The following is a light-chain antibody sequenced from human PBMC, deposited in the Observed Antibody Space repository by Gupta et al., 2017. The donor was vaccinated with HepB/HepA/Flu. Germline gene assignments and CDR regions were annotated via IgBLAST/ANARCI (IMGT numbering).Light chain of an antibody. CDR2: KAS. J-gene: IGKJ1*01. CDR3: QQYNTYSWT. V-gene: IGKV1-5*03. Sequence: DIQMTQSPSTLSASVGDRVTITCRASQSINNWLAWYQQKPGKAPKLLIYKASSLESGVPSRFSGSTSGTEFTLTISSLQPDDFATYYCQQYNTYSWTFGQGTNVEIK. CDR1: QSINNW.